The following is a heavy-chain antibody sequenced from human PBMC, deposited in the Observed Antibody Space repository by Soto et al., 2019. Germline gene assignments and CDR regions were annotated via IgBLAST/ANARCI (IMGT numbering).Heavy chain of an antibody. J-gene: IGHJ4*02. CDR2: IYPGDSDT. Sequence: GESLKISCKGSGYSFTSYWIGWVRQMPGKGLEWMGIIYPGDSDTRYSPSFQGQVTISADKSISTAYLQWSSLKASDTAMYYCARQHPLGPSVAGYRNPFDYWGQGTLVTVSS. D-gene: IGHD6-19*01. CDR3: ARQHPLGPSVAGYRNPFDY. CDR1: GYSFTSYW. V-gene: IGHV5-51*01.